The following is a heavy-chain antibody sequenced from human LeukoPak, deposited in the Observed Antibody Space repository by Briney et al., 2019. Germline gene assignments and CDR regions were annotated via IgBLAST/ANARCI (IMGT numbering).Heavy chain of an antibody. D-gene: IGHD3-22*01. J-gene: IGHJ3*02. CDR3: ARDYDSSGYSDAFDI. V-gene: IGHV3-20*04. Sequence: GGSLRLSCAASGFTFDDYGMSWGRQAPGKGLEWVSGINWNGGSTGYADSVKGRFTISRDNAKNSLYLQMNSLRAEDTALYYCARDYDSSGYSDAFDIWGQGTMVTVSS. CDR2: INWNGGST. CDR1: GFTFDDYG.